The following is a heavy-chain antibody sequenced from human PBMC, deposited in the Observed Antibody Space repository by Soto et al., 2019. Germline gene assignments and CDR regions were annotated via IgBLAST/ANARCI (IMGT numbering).Heavy chain of an antibody. V-gene: IGHV4-34*01. CDR3: ARMGRRSTSCYGSFDP. CDR1: GGSFSGYY. J-gene: IGHJ5*02. CDR2: INHSGST. Sequence: SETLSLTCAVYGGSFSGYYWTWIRQPPGTGLEWIGEINHSGSTNYNPSLKSRVTISVDTSKNQFSLKLTSVTAADTAVYYCARMGRRSTSCYGSFDPWGQGTLVTVS. D-gene: IGHD2-2*01.